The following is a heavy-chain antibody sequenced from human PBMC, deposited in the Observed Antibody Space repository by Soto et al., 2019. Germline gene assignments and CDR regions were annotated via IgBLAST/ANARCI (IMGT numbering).Heavy chain of an antibody. CDR3: ARDFRYSGYDHWYFDL. CDR1: GGSISSGDYY. J-gene: IGHJ2*01. D-gene: IGHD5-12*01. Sequence: LSLTCIVSGGSISSGDYYWSWIRQPPGKGLEWIGYIYYSGSTYYNPSLKSRVTISVDTSKNQFSLKLSSVTAADTAVYYCARDFRYSGYDHWYFDLWGRGTLVTVSS. V-gene: IGHV4-30-4*01. CDR2: IYYSGST.